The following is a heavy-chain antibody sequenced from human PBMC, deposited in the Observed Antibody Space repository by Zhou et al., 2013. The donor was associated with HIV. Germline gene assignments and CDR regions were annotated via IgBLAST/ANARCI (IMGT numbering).Heavy chain of an antibody. Sequence: QVQLVQSGAEVKTPGASVKISCRASVFSFNTYYMDWVRQAPGQGLECMGWINPDSGGTNYAQKFQGRVTMTRDTSVNTVYMELSRLRSEDTAVYFCARGSRIAAFFDYWGQGTLVTVSS. CDR2: INPDSGGT. D-gene: IGHD6-13*01. CDR3: ARGSRIAAFFDY. CDR1: VFSFNTYY. V-gene: IGHV1-2*02. J-gene: IGHJ4*02.